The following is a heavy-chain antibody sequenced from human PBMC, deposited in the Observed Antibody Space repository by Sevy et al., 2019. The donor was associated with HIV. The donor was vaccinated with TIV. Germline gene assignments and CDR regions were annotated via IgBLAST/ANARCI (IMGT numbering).Heavy chain of an antibody. D-gene: IGHD3-22*01. CDR2: ISGDVSST. V-gene: IGHV3-74*01. CDR1: GFTFSSYW. Sequence: GGSLRLSCAGSGFTFSSYWMHWVRQAPGKGLVWVSRISGDVSSTTYADSVKGRFTISRDNAKKTLFLQMNSLGAEDSAVYFCASDPDSGGYSKMDVWGQGTPVTVSS. CDR3: ASDPDSGGYSKMDV. J-gene: IGHJ6*02.